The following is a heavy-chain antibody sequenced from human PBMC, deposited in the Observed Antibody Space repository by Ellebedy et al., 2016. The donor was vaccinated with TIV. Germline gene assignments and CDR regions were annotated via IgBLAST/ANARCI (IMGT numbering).Heavy chain of an antibody. CDR2: MNPDSGET. CDR3: ARVTANNWFDL. J-gene: IGHJ5*02. D-gene: IGHD1-20*01. Sequence: ASVKVSCKTSGYIFTTYDIKWVRQVTGQGLEWMGWMNPDSGETGTAQKFQGRVTMTRDTSKATAYMELSSLTSEDTAVYYCARVTANNWFDLWGQGTQVIVSS. V-gene: IGHV1-8*01. CDR1: GYIFTTYD.